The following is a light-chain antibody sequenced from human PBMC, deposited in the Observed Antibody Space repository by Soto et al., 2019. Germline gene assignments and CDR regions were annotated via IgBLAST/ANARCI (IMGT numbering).Light chain of an antibody. V-gene: IGKV3-20*01. CDR3: PQYGRSPFT. Sequence: EIVWSQSPGTLYLSPGELDTLSCRASQTITNNFLAGFQQKPGLAPRLLIHDASTRASGVPDRFSGGGSGTDFVLTISRLEPEDFEVYYCPQYGRSPFTFGQGPKLQIK. CDR1: QTITNNF. J-gene: IGKJ2*01. CDR2: DAS.